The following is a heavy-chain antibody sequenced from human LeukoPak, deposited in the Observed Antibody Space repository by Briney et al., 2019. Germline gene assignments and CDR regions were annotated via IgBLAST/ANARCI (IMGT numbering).Heavy chain of an antibody. J-gene: IGHJ4*02. V-gene: IGHV4-39*07. Sequence: PSETLSLTCTVSGGSISSSSYYWGWIRQPPGKGLEWIGSIYYSGSTYYNPSLKSRVTISVDTSKNQFSLKLSSVTAADTAVYYCASGQQWLVRVFDYWGQGTLVTVSS. CDR1: GGSISSSSYY. CDR3: ASGQQWLVRVFDY. CDR2: IYYSGST. D-gene: IGHD6-19*01.